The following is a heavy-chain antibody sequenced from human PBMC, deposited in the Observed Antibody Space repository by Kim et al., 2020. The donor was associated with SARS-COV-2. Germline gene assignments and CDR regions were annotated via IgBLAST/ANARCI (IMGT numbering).Heavy chain of an antibody. D-gene: IGHD1-1*01. Sequence: YHPSLKSRVTISVDTSKNQFSLKLSSVTAADTAVYYCARTGNWNDVWFDPWGQGTLVTVSS. V-gene: IGHV4-34*01. J-gene: IGHJ5*02. CDR3: ARTGNWNDVWFDP.